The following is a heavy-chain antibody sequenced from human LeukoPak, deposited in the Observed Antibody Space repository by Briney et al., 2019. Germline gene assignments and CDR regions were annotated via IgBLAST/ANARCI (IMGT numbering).Heavy chain of an antibody. V-gene: IGHV3-21*01. CDR3: ARAMVRGGGAFDI. CDR1: GFTFSSYS. Sequence: PGGSLRLSCAASGFTFSSYSMNWVRQAPGKGLEWVSSISSSSSYIYYADSVKGRFTISRDNAKNSLYLQMNSLRAEDTAVYYCARAMVRGGGAFDIWGQGTMVTVSS. J-gene: IGHJ3*02. D-gene: IGHD3-10*01. CDR2: ISSSSSYI.